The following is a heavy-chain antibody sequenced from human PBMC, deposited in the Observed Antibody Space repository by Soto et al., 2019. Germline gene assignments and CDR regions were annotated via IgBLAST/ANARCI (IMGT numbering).Heavy chain of an antibody. CDR3: ARQIYDSDTGPNFQYYFDS. V-gene: IGHV5-10-1*01. CDR2: IDPSDSQT. D-gene: IGHD3-22*01. J-gene: IGHJ4*02. Sequence: GESLKISCKGSGYSFAGYWITWVRQKPGKGLEWMGRIDPSDSQTYYSPSFRGHVTISVTKSITTVFLQWSSLRASDTAMYYCARQIYDSDTGPNFQYYFDSWGQGTPFTVSS. CDR1: GYSFAGYW.